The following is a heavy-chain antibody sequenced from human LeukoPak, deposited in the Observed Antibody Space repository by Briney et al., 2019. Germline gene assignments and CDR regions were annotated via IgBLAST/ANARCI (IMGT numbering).Heavy chain of an antibody. Sequence: SETLSLTCAVYGGSFSGYYWSWIRQSPEKGLEWIGDISHSGSTNYNPSLKSRVTISVDTSKNQFSLKLSSVTAADTAVYYCARLLAAAGTDKYFHHWGQGTLVTVSS. CDR3: ARLLAAAGTDKYFHH. D-gene: IGHD6-13*01. CDR1: GGSFSGYY. V-gene: IGHV4-34*01. CDR2: ISHSGST. J-gene: IGHJ1*01.